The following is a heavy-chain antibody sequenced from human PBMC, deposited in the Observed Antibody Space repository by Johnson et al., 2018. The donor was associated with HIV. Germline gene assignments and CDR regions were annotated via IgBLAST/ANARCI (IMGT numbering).Heavy chain of an antibody. V-gene: IGHV3-30*04. Sequence: VQLVESGGGVVQPGRSLRLSCAASGFTFSSYAMHWVRQAPAKGLEWVAAISYDGSDKYHADSVKGRFTISRDSSKNTLYLEMNTLRPEDTAMYYCARGLIIQLWLQAAFDIWGQGTMVTVSS. J-gene: IGHJ3*02. D-gene: IGHD5-18*01. CDR3: ARGLIIQLWLQAAFDI. CDR1: GFTFSSYA. CDR2: ISYDGSDK.